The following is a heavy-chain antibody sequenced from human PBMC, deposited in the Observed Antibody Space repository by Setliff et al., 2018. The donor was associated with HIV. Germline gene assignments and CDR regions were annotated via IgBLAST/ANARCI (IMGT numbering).Heavy chain of an antibody. CDR2: VSRDSNNI. V-gene: IGHV3-48*01. Sequence: SLRLSCAASGFTFSTYAMNWVRQTSGKGLEWVAYVSRDSNNIYYADSVKGRFTISRDNARNSLYLQMNSLRADDTAVYFCARPTNIDTLYYGSQTFYMYYYGLDVWGQGTTVTVSS. CDR3: ARPTNIDTLYYGSQTFYMYYYGLDV. D-gene: IGHD1-26*01. CDR1: GFTFSTYA. J-gene: IGHJ6*02.